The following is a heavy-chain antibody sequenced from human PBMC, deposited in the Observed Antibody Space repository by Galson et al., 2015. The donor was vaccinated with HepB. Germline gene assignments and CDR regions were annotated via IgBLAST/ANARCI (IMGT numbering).Heavy chain of an antibody. J-gene: IGHJ4*02. CDR2: IVVGGGNT. V-gene: IGHV1-58*02. D-gene: IGHD3-3*01. Sequence: SVKVSCKASGFTFTSSAMQWVRQARGQRLEWIGWIVVGGGNTNYAQKFQERVTITRDMSTSTAYMELSSLRSEDTAVYYCAASTYDFWSGYNTCDYWGQGTLVTVSS. CDR1: GFTFTSSA. CDR3: AASTYDFWSGYNTCDY.